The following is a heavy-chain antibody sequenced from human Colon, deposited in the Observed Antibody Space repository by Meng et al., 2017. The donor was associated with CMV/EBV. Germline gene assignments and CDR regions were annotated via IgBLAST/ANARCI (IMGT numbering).Heavy chain of an antibody. J-gene: IGHJ6*02. CDR1: GFTFTTFW. D-gene: IGHD4-17*01. Sequence: GESLKISCAASGFTFTTFWMTWVRQAPGKGLEWVALISSDGSHQYYADSVKGRFTISRDNSKNTLYLQMNSLRPEDAAVYYCAKTTVTTSYYYYGMDVWGQGTTVTVSS. V-gene: IGHV3-30*18. CDR3: AKTTVTTSYYYYGMDV. CDR2: ISSDGSHQ.